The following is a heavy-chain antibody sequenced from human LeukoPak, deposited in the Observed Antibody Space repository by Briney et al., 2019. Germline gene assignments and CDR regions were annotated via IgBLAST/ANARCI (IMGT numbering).Heavy chain of an antibody. CDR3: ARTLGRIAAAATYYYYYMDV. Sequence: ASVKVSCKASGYTFTSHYMHWVRQAPGQGLEWMGWINPNSGGTNYAQKFQGRVTMTRDTSISTAYMELSRLRSDDTAVYYCARTLGRIAAAATYYYYYMDVWGKGTTVTISS. J-gene: IGHJ6*03. CDR2: INPNSGGT. V-gene: IGHV1-2*02. D-gene: IGHD6-13*01. CDR1: GYTFTSHY.